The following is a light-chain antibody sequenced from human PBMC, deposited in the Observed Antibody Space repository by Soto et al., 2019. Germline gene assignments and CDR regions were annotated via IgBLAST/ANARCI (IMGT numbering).Light chain of an antibody. Sequence: EIVLTQSPATLSLAPGERATLSCRASQSVSNYLAWYQQKPGQPPRLLIYDASKRATGIPARFSGIGSGTDFTLTVSSLEPEDVAVYYCQHRYNWPQTFGQGTKVEVK. J-gene: IGKJ1*01. CDR3: QHRYNWPQT. V-gene: IGKV3-11*01. CDR1: QSVSNY. CDR2: DAS.